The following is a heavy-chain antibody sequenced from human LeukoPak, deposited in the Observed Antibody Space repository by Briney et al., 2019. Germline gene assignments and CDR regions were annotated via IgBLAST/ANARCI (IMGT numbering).Heavy chain of an antibody. CDR3: ARDMEPDAFDI. D-gene: IGHD1-1*01. V-gene: IGHV3-66*01. CDR1: GFSFSSYW. Sequence: GGSLRLSCAASGFSFSSYWMHWVRQAPGKGLEWVSLIYSGGSTYYADSVKGRFTISRDNSKNTLYLQMNSLRAEDTAVYYCARDMEPDAFDIWGQGTMVTVSS. CDR2: IYSGGST. J-gene: IGHJ3*02.